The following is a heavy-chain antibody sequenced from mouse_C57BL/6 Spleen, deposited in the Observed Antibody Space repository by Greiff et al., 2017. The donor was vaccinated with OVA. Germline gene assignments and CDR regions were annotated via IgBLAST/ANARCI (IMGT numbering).Heavy chain of an antibody. CDR1: GYTFTDYE. J-gene: IGHJ3*01. Sequence: QVQLKESGAELVRPGASVTLSCKASGYTFTDYEMHWVKQTPVHGLEWIGVIDPETGGTAYNQKFKGKAILTADKSSSTAYMELRSLTSEDSAVYYCTRDGYYVAWFAYWGQGTLVTVSA. V-gene: IGHV1-15*01. D-gene: IGHD2-3*01. CDR2: IDPETGGT. CDR3: TRDGYYVAWFAY.